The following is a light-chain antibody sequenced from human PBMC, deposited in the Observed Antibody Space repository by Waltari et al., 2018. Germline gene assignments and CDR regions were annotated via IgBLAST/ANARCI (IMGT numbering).Light chain of an antibody. V-gene: IGLV2-14*01. Sequence: QSALTQPASVSGSPGQSITVSCTGTSRDVGGYNSVSWYQQHPGKAPKVMIYDVTNRPSGVSNRFSGSKSGNTASLTISGLQAEDEADYYCSSYTSSATLVFGTGTKVTVL. J-gene: IGLJ1*01. CDR2: DVT. CDR1: SRDVGGYNS. CDR3: SSYTSSATLV.